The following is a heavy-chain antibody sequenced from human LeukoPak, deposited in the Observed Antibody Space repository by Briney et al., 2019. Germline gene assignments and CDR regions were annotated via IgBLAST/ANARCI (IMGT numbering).Heavy chain of an antibody. Sequence: GGSLRLSCAASGFTFSIYSMHWVRQAPGKGLEWVAFIRYDGDNKKYADSVKGRFTISRHNSKNTLYLQMNSLRAEDTAVYHCAREARYSGSSLDYWGQGTLVTVSS. J-gene: IGHJ4*02. V-gene: IGHV3-30*02. D-gene: IGHD1-26*01. CDR3: AREARYSGSSLDY. CDR1: GFTFSIYS. CDR2: IRYDGDNK.